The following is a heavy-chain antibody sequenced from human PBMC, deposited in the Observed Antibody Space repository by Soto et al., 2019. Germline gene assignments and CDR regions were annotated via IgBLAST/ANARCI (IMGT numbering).Heavy chain of an antibody. Sequence: EVQLVDSGGGLVKPGGSLRLSCAASGFVFRNAWINWVRQAPGKGLEWVGGIKSGGATDFAAPARGRFAITRDDSRNMAYMQMNNLDPEDTAVYYCTTDSYSTIIDVRFDFWGQGARVTVSS. CDR3: TTDSYSTIIDVRFDF. D-gene: IGHD3-22*01. CDR1: GFVFRNAW. V-gene: IGHV3-15*07. CDR2: IKSGGAT. J-gene: IGHJ4*02.